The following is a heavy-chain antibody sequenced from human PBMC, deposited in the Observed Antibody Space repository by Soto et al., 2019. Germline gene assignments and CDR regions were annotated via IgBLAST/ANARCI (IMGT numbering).Heavy chain of an antibody. V-gene: IGHV4-4*02. Sequence: SETLSLTCAVSCGSISSINWWTWVRQPPGKGLDWIGEIYQTGSTNYNPSLESRVTISIDKSKNQFSLKLRSVTAADTAVYYCARVSSSSAFGMDVWGQGTTVTVSS. J-gene: IGHJ6*02. CDR2: IYQTGST. CDR1: CGSISSINW. D-gene: IGHD6-6*01. CDR3: ARVSSSSAFGMDV.